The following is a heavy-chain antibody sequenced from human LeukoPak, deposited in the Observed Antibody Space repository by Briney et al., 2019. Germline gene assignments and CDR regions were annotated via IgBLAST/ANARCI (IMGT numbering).Heavy chain of an antibody. J-gene: IGHJ3*02. CDR1: GGSISSDGYY. D-gene: IGHD5-18*01. CDR3: ASNVDTAMVTGAFDI. CDR2: IYHSGST. V-gene: IGHV4-30-2*01. Sequence: TSETLSLTCTVSGGSISSDGYYWNWIRQPPGKGLEWIGYIYHSGSTYYNPSLKSRVTISVDRSKNQFSLKLSSVTAADTAVYYCASNVDTAMVTGAFDIWGQGTMVTVSS.